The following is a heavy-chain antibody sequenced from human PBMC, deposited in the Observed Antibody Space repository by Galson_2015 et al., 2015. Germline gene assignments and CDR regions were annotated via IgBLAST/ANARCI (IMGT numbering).Heavy chain of an antibody. CDR1: GFAFNEFY. V-gene: IGHV3-11*01. CDR2: ISSNGDRT. CDR3: AKEGEIVAGHGMDV. Sequence: SLGLSCAASGFAFNEFYMSWIRQTPGRGLEWVSYISSNGDRTHYADSVKGRFSIFRDNAKNSLYLQVNSLRAEDTAVYYCAKEGEIVAGHGMDVWGQGTTVTVSS. D-gene: IGHD2-15*01. J-gene: IGHJ6*02.